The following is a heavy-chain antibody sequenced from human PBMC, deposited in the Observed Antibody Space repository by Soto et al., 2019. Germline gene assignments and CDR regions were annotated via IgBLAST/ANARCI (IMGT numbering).Heavy chain of an antibody. CDR2: ISGSGGST. CDR3: AKDVYSSGWYNWFDP. J-gene: IGHJ5*02. D-gene: IGHD6-19*01. V-gene: IGHV3-23*01. CDR1: GFTFSSYA. Sequence: PGGSLRLSCAASGFTFSSYAMSWVRQAPGKGLEWVSAISGSGGSTYYADSVKGRFTISRDNSKNTLYLQMNSLRAEDTAVYYCAKDVYSSGWYNWFDPWGQGTLVTVSS.